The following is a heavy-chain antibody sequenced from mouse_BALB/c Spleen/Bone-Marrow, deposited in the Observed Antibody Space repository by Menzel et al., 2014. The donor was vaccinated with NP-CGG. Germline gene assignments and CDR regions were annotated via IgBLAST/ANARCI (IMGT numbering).Heavy chain of an antibody. D-gene: IGHD6-2*01. J-gene: IGHJ4*01. CDR3: ARIGNSLSYSLDY. CDR1: GYTFTDYN. CDR2: ISPYNGVT. Sequence: VQLKESGPELVQPGASVKISCKASGYTFTDYNMHWVKQSHGKSLEWIGYISPYNGVTGYNQRFKSKATLTVDSSSSTAYMELRSLTSEYSVVYYRARIGNSLSYSLDYWGQGTSVTVSS. V-gene: IGHV1S29*02.